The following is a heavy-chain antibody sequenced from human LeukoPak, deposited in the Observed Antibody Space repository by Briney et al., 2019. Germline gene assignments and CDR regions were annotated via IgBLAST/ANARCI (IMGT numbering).Heavy chain of an antibody. V-gene: IGHV1-2*02. CDR3: AREPVAVAGTGLYY. Sequence: ASVKVSCKASGYTSTGYYMHWVRQAPGQGLEWMGWINPNSGGTNYAQKFQGRVTMTRDTSISTAYMELSRLRSDDTAVYYCAREPVAVAGTGLYYWGQGTLVTVSS. CDR1: GYTSTGYY. D-gene: IGHD6-19*01. J-gene: IGHJ4*02. CDR2: INPNSGGT.